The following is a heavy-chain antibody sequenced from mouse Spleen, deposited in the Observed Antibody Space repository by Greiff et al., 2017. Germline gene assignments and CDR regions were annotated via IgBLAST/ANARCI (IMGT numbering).Heavy chain of an antibody. D-gene: IGHD4-1*01. CDR2: IHPNSGST. J-gene: IGHJ3*01. Sequence: QVQLKESGAELVKPGASVKLSCKASGYTFTSYWMHWVKQRPGQGLEWIGMIHPNSGSTNYNEKFKSKATLTVDKSSSTAYMQLSSLTSEDSAVYYCGNWDTFFAYWGQGTLVTVSA. CDR3: GNWDTFFAY. CDR1: GYTFTSYW. V-gene: IGHV1-64*01.